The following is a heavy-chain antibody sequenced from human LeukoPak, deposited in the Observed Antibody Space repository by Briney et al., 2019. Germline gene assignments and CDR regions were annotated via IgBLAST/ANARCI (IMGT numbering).Heavy chain of an antibody. J-gene: IGHJ4*02. CDR3: GRNSRGYDY. D-gene: IGHD6-25*01. CDR1: GFTFSTYW. Sequence: GGSLRLSCAASGFTFSTYWMSWVRQAPGKGLEWVANIKEDGSEKYYVDSVKGRFTISRDNAKNSLFLQMNSLRAEDTAVYYWGRNSRGYDYWGQGPLVTVSS. V-gene: IGHV3-7*01. CDR2: IKEDGSEK.